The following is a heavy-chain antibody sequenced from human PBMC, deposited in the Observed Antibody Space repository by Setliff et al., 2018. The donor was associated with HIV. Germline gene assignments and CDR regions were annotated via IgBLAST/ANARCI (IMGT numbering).Heavy chain of an antibody. CDR2: LYYDGNT. J-gene: IGHJ4*02. CDR3: ARETIRSGHPSEAGFDF. D-gene: IGHD6-19*01. CDR1: VYSIRNGYY. V-gene: IGHV4-38-2*02. Sequence: PSETLSLTCTVSVYSIRNGYYWGWIRQSPGKGLEWIGTLYYDGNTYYNPSLKSRVTMSVDTSKNQFSLSLNSVTAADTAVYYCARETIRSGHPSEAGFDFWGQGALVTVSS.